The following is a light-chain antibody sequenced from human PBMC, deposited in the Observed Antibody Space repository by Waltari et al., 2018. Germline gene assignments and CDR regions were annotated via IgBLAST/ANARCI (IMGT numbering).Light chain of an antibody. CDR1: QSIADW. CDR2: KAS. J-gene: IGKJ1*01. Sequence: DIQMTQSPSTLSASIGHRVTIRCRASQSIADWLAWYQQKPGQPPKLLIHKASTLQGGVPSRFSGSGSGTEFTLTITRLQPDDSATYYCQQYSRFSTFGQGTKVVIK. V-gene: IGKV1-5*03. CDR3: QQYSRFST.